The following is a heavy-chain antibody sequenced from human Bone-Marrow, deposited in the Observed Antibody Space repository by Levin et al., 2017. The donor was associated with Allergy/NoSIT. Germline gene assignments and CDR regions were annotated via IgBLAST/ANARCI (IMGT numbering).Heavy chain of an antibody. V-gene: IGHV4-59*01. CDR1: GGSISSYY. CDR2: IYYSGST. J-gene: IGHJ4*02. D-gene: IGHD7-27*01. Sequence: SETLSLTCTVSGGSISSYYWSWIRQPPGKGLEWIGYIYYSGSTNYNPSLKSRVTISVDTSKNQFSLKLSSVTAADTAVYYCAARTTGDLEADYWGQGTLVTVSS. CDR3: AARTTGDLEADY.